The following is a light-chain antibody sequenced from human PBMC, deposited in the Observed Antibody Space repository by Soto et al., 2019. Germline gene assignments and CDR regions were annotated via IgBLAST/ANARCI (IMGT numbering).Light chain of an antibody. CDR1: QSINSNC. CDR2: GAS. V-gene: IGKV3-20*01. J-gene: IGKJ1*01. CDR3: QQYHNSPRT. Sequence: EIVLTQSPGTLSLSPGERATLSCRASQSINSNCLAWYQQKPGQAPRLLIYGASNRAAGIPDRFSGSGSETDFTLTISRLEPKDFAVYSCQQYHNSPRTFGQGTKVEV.